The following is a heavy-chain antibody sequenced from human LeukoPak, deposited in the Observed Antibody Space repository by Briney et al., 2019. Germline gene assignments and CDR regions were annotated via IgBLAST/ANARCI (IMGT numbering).Heavy chain of an antibody. J-gene: IGHJ4*02. CDR1: GYTFTSYG. D-gene: IGHD6-13*01. V-gene: IGHV1-18*01. CDR3: ARGSVPHSSSWYYFDY. Sequence: ASVKVSCKASGYTFTSYGISWVRQAPGQGPEWMGWISAYNGNTNYAQKLQGRVTMTTDTSTSTAYMELRSLRSDDTAVYYCARGSVPHSSSWYYFDYWGQGTLVTVSS. CDR2: ISAYNGNT.